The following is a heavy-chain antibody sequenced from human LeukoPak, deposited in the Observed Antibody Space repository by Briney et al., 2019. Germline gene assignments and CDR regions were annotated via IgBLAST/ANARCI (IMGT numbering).Heavy chain of an antibody. Sequence: ASVKDSCKASGYTFTSYYMHWVRQAPGQGVEWMGIINPSGGSTSYAQKFQGRVTMTRDMSTSTVYMELSSLRSEDTAVYYCARGRGATFPVDYWGQGTLVTVSS. CDR2: INPSGGST. CDR1: GYTFTSYY. V-gene: IGHV1-46*01. J-gene: IGHJ4*02. D-gene: IGHD2/OR15-2a*01. CDR3: ARGRGATFPVDY.